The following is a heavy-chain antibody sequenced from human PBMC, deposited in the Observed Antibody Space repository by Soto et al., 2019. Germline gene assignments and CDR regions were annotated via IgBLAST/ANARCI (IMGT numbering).Heavy chain of an antibody. CDR1: GYTFTSYA. D-gene: IGHD3-3*01. J-gene: IGHJ6*02. V-gene: IGHV1-3*01. Sequence: QVQLVQSGAEVKKPGASVKVSCKASGYTFTSYAMHWVRQAPGQRLEWMGWINAGNGNTKYSQKFQGRVTITRDTSASTAYMELSSLRSEDTAVYYCAREYNEVLRFLEWLPNYYYYGMDVWGQGTTVTVSS. CDR3: AREYNEVLRFLEWLPNYYYYGMDV. CDR2: INAGNGNT.